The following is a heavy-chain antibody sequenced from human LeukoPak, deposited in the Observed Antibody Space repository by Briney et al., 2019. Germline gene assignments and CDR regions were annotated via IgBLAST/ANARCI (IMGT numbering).Heavy chain of an antibody. V-gene: IGHV1-69*06. CDR3: AAARGVTPPYYYYYYMDV. CDR2: IIPIFGTA. Sequence: GASVKVSCKASGGTFSSYAISWVRQAPGQGLEWMGGIIPIFGTANYAQKFQGRVTITADKSTSTAYMELSSLRSEDTAVYYCAAARGVTPPYYYYYYMDVWGKGTTVTVSS. CDR1: GGTFSSYA. D-gene: IGHD3-10*01. J-gene: IGHJ6*03.